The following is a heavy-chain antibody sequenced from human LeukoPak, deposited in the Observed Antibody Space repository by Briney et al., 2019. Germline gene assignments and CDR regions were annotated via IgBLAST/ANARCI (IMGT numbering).Heavy chain of an antibody. CDR3: ASYNSSFLDY. Sequence: SETLSLTCAVSGGSISSSYWWSWIRQPPGKGLEWIGEIYHSGSTNYNLSLKSRVTISVDKSKNQFSLKLNSVTAADTAVYYCASYNSSFLDYWGQGTLVTVSS. CDR1: GGSISSSYW. D-gene: IGHD6-13*01. CDR2: IYHSGST. V-gene: IGHV4-4*02. J-gene: IGHJ4*02.